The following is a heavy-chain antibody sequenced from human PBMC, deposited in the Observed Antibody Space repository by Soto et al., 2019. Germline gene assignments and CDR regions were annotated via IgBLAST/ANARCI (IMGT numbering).Heavy chain of an antibody. J-gene: IGHJ4*02. CDR3: ARSRYTYGHFDY. D-gene: IGHD5-18*01. Sequence: SETLSLTCTVSGGSISSHYWTWIRQPPGKGLEWIGYIYHSGNTKYNPSLKNRVTISMDTSKNQFSLKLNSVTAADTAVYYCARSRYTYGHFDYWGQGALVT. CDR1: GGSISSHY. V-gene: IGHV4-59*11. CDR2: IYHSGNT.